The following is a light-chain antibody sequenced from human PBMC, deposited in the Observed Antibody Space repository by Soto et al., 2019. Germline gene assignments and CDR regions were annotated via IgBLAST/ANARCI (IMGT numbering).Light chain of an antibody. CDR2: GAS. CDR3: QQYGSYPYVT. Sequence: EIVLTQSPGTLSLSPGERATLSCRASQSVSSSYLAWYQQKPGQAPRLLIYGASSRATGIPDRFSGSGSGTDFTLTISRLEPEDFAVYYCQQYGSYPYVTFGQGTKVDIK. V-gene: IGKV3-20*01. CDR1: QSVSSSY. J-gene: IGKJ1*01.